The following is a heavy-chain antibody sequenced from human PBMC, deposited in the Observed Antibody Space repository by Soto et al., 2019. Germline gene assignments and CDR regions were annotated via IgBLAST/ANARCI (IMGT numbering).Heavy chain of an antibody. CDR3: ASLSRLYYDSSGYPTW. D-gene: IGHD3-22*01. J-gene: IGHJ4*02. CDR1: GGTFSSYA. Sequence: SVKVSCKASGGTFSSYAISWVRQAPGLGLEWMGGIIPIFGTANYAQKFQGRVTITADESTSTAYMELSSLRSEDTAVYYCASLSRLYYDSSGYPTWWGQGTLVTLSS. V-gene: IGHV1-69*13. CDR2: IIPIFGTA.